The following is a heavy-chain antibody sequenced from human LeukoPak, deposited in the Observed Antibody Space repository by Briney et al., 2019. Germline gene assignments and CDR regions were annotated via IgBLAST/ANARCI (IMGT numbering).Heavy chain of an antibody. CDR1: GYTFTSYG. CDR2: ISAYNGNT. D-gene: IGHD4-17*01. V-gene: IGHV1-18*01. CDR3: ATVSTYGDPYYYGMDV. J-gene: IGHJ6*02. Sequence: GASVKVSCKASGYTFTSYGISWVRQAPGQGLEWMGWISAYNGNTNYAQKLQGRVTMTTDTSTSTAYMELRSLRSDDTAVYYCATVSTYGDPYYYGMDVWGQGTTVTVSS.